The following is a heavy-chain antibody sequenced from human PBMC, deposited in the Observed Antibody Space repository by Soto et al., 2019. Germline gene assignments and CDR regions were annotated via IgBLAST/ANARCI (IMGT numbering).Heavy chain of an antibody. CDR2: IKQDGSEK. J-gene: IGHJ3*02. CDR3: ARCSGGTCYASYAFDI. V-gene: IGHV3-7*05. D-gene: IGHD2-15*01. Sequence: GGSLRLSCAASGFTFSSYWMSWVRQAPGKGLEWVANIKQDGSEKYYVDSVKGRFTISRDNAKNSLYLQMNSLRAEDTAVYYCARCSGGTCYASYAFDIWGQGTMVTVSS. CDR1: GFTFSSYW.